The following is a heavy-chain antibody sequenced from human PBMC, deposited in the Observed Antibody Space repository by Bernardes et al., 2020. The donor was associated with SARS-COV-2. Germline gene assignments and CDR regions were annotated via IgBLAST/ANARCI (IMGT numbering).Heavy chain of an antibody. V-gene: IGHV4-59*01. CDR2: IYYSGTT. J-gene: IGHJ4*02. CDR3: ARTHYYEYYFDY. D-gene: IGHD1-26*01. Sequence: ETLSLTCTVSGASISVYYWSWIRQPPGRGLEWIGYIYYSGTTNYNRSLKSRVTISVDTSKNQFSLKLTSVTAADTAVYYCARTHYYEYYFDYWGQGTPVTVSS. CDR1: GASISVYY.